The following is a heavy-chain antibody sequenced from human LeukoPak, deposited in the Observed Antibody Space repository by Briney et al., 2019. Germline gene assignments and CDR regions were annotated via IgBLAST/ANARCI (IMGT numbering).Heavy chain of an antibody. Sequence: PGGALKLSCAASGFTFSTYTMNWVRQAPGEGLQWVSGVGQDGRSTHCADSVKGRFTISRDNSKNTLYLQMSSLRAEDTAVYYCAKDRVPDGVWSFDYWGQGSLVIVSS. CDR1: GFTFSTYT. J-gene: IGHJ4*02. CDR2: VGQDGRST. D-gene: IGHD2-8*02. CDR3: AKDRVPDGVWSFDY. V-gene: IGHV3-23*01.